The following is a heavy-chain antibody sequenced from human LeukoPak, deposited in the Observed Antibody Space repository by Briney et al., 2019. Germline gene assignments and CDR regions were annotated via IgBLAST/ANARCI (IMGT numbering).Heavy chain of an antibody. CDR3: ARVSDISVAAYFDY. CDR2: INWNGGST. J-gene: IGHJ4*02. CDR1: GFSLSSYA. Sequence: GGSLRLSCAAYGFSLSSYAMSWVRQAPRKGLEWVSTINWNGGSTGYADSVKGRFTISRDNAKNSLYLQMNSLRAEDTALYYCARVSDISVAAYFDYWGQGTLVTVSS. D-gene: IGHD6-19*01. V-gene: IGHV3-20*04.